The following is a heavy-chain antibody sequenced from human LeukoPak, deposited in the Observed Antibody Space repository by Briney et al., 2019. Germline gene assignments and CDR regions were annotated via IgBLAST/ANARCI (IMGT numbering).Heavy chain of an antibody. CDR3: AKDSRGYSYGSDY. CDR1: GFTFNNYG. CDR2: IWFDGSYK. J-gene: IGHJ4*02. V-gene: IGHV3-33*06. D-gene: IGHD5-18*01. Sequence: PGGSLRLSCAASGFTFNNYGMHWVRQAPGKGLEWVAIIWFDGSYKYYADSVKGRFTISRDNSKNTLYLQMNSLRAEDTAVYYCAKDSRGYSYGSDYWGQGTLVTVSS.